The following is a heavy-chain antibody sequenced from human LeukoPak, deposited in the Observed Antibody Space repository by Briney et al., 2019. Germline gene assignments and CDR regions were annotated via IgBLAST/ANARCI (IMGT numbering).Heavy chain of an antibody. CDR1: GFNFNFYS. CDR3: ARVRDAYNHPVVNFDY. CDR2: ISSTSSPI. V-gene: IGHV3-48*01. J-gene: IGHJ4*02. D-gene: IGHD5-24*01. Sequence: GGSLRLSCAASGFNFNFYSMNWVRQAPGKGLEWVSYISSTSSPIYYTDSVKGRFTISRDNARNSMHLQMNSLRVEDTAVYYCARVRDAYNHPVVNFDYWGQGTLATVSS.